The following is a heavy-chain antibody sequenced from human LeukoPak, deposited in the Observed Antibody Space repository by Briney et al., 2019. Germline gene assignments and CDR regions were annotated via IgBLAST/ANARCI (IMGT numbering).Heavy chain of an antibody. V-gene: IGHV3-9*01. Sequence: GGSLRLSCAASGFTFDDYALHWVRQAPGKGLEWVSGISWNSGSIGYADSVKGRFTISRDNAKNSLYLQMNSLRAEDTALYYCAKESGDGFFDYWGQGTLVTVSS. CDR2: ISWNSGSI. CDR1: GFTFDDYA. J-gene: IGHJ4*02. CDR3: AKESGDGFFDY. D-gene: IGHD5-24*01.